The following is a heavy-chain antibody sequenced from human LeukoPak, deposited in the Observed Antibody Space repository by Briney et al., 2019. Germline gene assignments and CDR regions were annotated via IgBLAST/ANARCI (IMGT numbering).Heavy chain of an antibody. J-gene: IGHJ5*01. CDR1: GGSISSYY. CDR3: ARNHGGWFDS. CDR2: IYYSGST. D-gene: IGHD4-23*01. V-gene: IGHV4-59*01. Sequence: SETLSLTCTVSGGSISSYYWSWIRQPPGKGLEWIGYIYYSGSTKYNPSLKSRVTISVDASKNQFSLKLNSVTAADTAVYYCARNHGGWFDSWGQGTLVTVSS.